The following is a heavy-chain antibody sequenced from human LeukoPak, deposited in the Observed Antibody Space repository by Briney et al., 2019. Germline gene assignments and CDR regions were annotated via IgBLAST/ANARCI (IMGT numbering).Heavy chain of an antibody. CDR1: GASISNYY. CDR2: VSYSGRT. Sequence: SETLSLTCTVSGASISNYYLSWIPQPPGKGLEYIGYVSYSGRTNHNPSLKSLVTISADTSKTQFSLKLTSVTAADTAVYYCARHGRGEENLDYWGQGTLVTVSS. D-gene: IGHD2/OR15-2a*01. CDR3: ARHGRGEENLDY. J-gene: IGHJ4*02. V-gene: IGHV4-59*08.